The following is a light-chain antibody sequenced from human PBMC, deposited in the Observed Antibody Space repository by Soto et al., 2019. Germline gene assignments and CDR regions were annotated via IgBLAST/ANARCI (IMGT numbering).Light chain of an antibody. J-gene: IGLJ2*01. CDR3: QSYDSSLSGSEV. Sequence: QSVLTQPPSVSGAPGQRVTISCTGSSSNIGAGYDVHWYQQLPGTAPKLLIYGNSNRPSGVPDRFSGSKSGTSASLAITGLQAEDEADYNCQSYDSSLSGSEVFGGGTQLTVL. CDR2: GNS. CDR1: SSNIGAGYD. V-gene: IGLV1-40*01.